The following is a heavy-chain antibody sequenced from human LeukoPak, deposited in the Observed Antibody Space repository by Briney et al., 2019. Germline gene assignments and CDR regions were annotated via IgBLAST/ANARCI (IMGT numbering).Heavy chain of an antibody. CDR1: GFTFSGSA. D-gene: IGHD4-17*01. CDR3: ARSRRLYWYFDP. CDR2: INSDESST. J-gene: IGHJ2*01. V-gene: IGHV3-74*01. Sequence: PGGSLRLSCAASGFTFSGSAMHWVRQVPGKGMVWVSYINSDESSTSYADSVKGRFTISRDNAKSTLYLQMNSLRAEDTAVYYCARSRRLYWYFDPWGRGTLVTVSS.